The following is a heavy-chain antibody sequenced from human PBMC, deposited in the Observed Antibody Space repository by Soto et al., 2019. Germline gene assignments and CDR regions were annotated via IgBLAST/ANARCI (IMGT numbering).Heavy chain of an antibody. CDR1: GFTFSSYA. Sequence: GGSLRLSCAASGFTFSSYAMNWVRQAPGEGLEWVSAISSNSDTTFYAESVGGRFTISRDNSVNTLYLQMSRLRTEDTAVYYCAHPRGYGVFDAVDIWGQGTMVTVSS. CDR2: ISSNSDTT. D-gene: IGHD4-17*01. V-gene: IGHV3-23*01. CDR3: AHPRGYGVFDAVDI. J-gene: IGHJ3*02.